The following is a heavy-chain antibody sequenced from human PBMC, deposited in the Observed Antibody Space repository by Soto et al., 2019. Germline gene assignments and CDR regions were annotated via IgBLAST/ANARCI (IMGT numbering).Heavy chain of an antibody. V-gene: IGHV4-59*01. J-gene: IGHJ5*01. CDR1: GASISSYY. D-gene: IGHD3-10*01. CDR2: IYSSGNT. CDR3: ARQRGFGDIFDS. Sequence: QVQLQESGPGLVKPAETLSLTCTVSGASISSYYWTWIRQPPGKGLEWIGYIYSSGNTNYNPSLKSRVTISMDTSKNQFSLKLSSVTAADTAVYYCARQRGFGDIFDSWGQGTLVTVSS.